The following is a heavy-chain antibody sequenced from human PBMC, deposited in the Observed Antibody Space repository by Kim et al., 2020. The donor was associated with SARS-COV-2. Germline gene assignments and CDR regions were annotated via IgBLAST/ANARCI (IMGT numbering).Heavy chain of an antibody. CDR2: IRPGSGENP. CDR3: AKEKSYNYGLDV. V-gene: IGHV3-23*01. J-gene: IGHJ6*02. Sequence: GGSLRLSCVASGFAFSTYAMSWVRQAPGRGLECVADIRPGSGENPYYAASVKGRFTISRDNSKNTLYLHVNSLRVEDTAIYYCAKEKSYNYGLDVWGQGTTVTVSS. D-gene: IGHD1-1*01. CDR1: GFAFSTYA.